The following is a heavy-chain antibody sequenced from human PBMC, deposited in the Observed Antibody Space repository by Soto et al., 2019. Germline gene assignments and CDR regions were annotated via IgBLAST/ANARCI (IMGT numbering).Heavy chain of an antibody. D-gene: IGHD3-16*01. CDR3: AHRPAEVASMITFGGVNFDY. CDR2: IYWDDDK. V-gene: IGHV2-5*02. Sequence: SGPTLVNPTQTLTLTCTFSGFSLSTSGVGVGWIRQPPGKALEWLALIYWDDDKRYSPSLKSRLTITKDTSKNQVVLTMTNMDPVDTATYYCAHRPAEVASMITFGGVNFDYWGQGTLVTVSS. J-gene: IGHJ4*02. CDR1: GFSLSTSGVG.